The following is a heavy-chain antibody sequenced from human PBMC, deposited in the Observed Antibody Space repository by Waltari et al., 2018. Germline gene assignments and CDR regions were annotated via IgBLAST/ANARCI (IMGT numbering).Heavy chain of an antibody. CDR1: GGSFSGYY. CDR2: INHSGST. D-gene: IGHD3-10*01. CDR3: ARDLERGGYPSRFGAFDI. J-gene: IGHJ3*02. V-gene: IGHV4-34*01. Sequence: QVQLQQWGAGLLKPSETLSLTCAVYGGSFSGYYWSWIRQPPGKGLEWIGEINHSGSTNYNPSLKSRFTISRDNAKNSLYLQMNSLRAEDTAVYYCARDLERGGYPSRFGAFDIWGQGTMVTVSS.